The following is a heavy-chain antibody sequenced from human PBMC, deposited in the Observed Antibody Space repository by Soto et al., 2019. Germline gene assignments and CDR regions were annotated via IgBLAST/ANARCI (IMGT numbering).Heavy chain of an antibody. CDR2: IYSGGST. D-gene: IGHD3-3*01. Sequence: GGSLRLSCAASGFTVSSNYMSWVRQAPGKGLEWVSVIYSGGSTYYADSVKGRFTISRDNSKNTLYLQMNSLRAEDTAVYYCARVGPYYDFWSGYYWGLGTLVTVSS. V-gene: IGHV3-53*01. J-gene: IGHJ4*02. CDR1: GFTVSSNY. CDR3: ARVGPYYDFWSGYY.